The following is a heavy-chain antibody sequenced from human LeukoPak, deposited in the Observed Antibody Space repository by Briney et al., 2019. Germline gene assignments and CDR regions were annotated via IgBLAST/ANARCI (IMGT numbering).Heavy chain of an antibody. Sequence: ASVKVSCKVSGYTFTGYYMHWVRQAPGQGLEWMGWINPNSGGTNYAQKFQGRVTMTRDTSISTAYMELSRLRSDDTAVYYCARGGETHQSEYCSSTSCYPLDYWGQGTLVTVSS. CDR1: GYTFTGYY. V-gene: IGHV1-2*02. CDR3: ARGGETHQSEYCSSTSCYPLDY. J-gene: IGHJ4*02. D-gene: IGHD2-2*01. CDR2: INPNSGGT.